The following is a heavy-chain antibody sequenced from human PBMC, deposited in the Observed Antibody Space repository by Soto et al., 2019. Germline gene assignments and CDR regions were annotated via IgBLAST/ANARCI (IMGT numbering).Heavy chain of an antibody. CDR2: FDPEDGET. Sequence: ASVKVSCKVSGYTLTELSMHWVRQAPGKGLEWMGGFDPEDGETIYAQKFQGRVTMTEDTSTDTAYMELSSLRSEDTAVYYCATAHMVRGVNPTWGQGTLVTVSS. J-gene: IGHJ4*02. CDR1: GYTLTELS. CDR3: ATAHMVRGVNPT. D-gene: IGHD3-10*01. V-gene: IGHV1-24*01.